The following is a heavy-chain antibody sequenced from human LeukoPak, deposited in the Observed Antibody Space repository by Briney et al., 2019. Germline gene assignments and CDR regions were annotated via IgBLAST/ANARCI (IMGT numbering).Heavy chain of an antibody. CDR3: ARGGIAAAALVHLDY. D-gene: IGHD6-13*01. Sequence: SETLSLTCSVSVGSITSYYCSWIRQPPGKGLDWIGYIYYSESNNYNHSLKSRVTIAVDTSKNQFSLKLSSVTAADTAVYYCARGGIAAAALVHLDYWGQGTLVTVSS. CDR2: IYYSESN. CDR1: VGSITSYY. J-gene: IGHJ4*02. V-gene: IGHV4-59*01.